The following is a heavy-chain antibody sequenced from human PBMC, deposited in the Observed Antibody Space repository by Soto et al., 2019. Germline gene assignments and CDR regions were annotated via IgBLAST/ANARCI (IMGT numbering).Heavy chain of an antibody. J-gene: IGHJ3*02. Sequence: GGSLRLSCAASGFTFSSYGMHWVRQAPGKGLEWVAVIWYDGSNKYYADSVKGRFTISRDNSKNTLYLQMNSLRAEDTAVYYCARELYYDSSGYYSPLAFDIWGQGTMVTVSS. CDR2: IWYDGSNK. D-gene: IGHD3-22*01. CDR1: GFTFSSYG. V-gene: IGHV3-33*01. CDR3: ARELYYDSSGYYSPLAFDI.